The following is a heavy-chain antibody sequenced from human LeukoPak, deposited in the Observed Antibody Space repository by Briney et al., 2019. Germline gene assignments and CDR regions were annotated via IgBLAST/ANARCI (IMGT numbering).Heavy chain of an antibody. CDR1: GGSISSGSYY. J-gene: IGHJ4*02. Sequence: SETLSLTCTVSGGSISSGSYYWSWIRQPAGKGLEWIGRIYTSGSTNYNPSLKSRVTISVDTSKNQLSLKLSSVTAADTAVYYCARDLYYYGSETLFDYWGQGTLVTVSS. V-gene: IGHV4-61*02. CDR3: ARDLYYYGSETLFDY. D-gene: IGHD3-10*01. CDR2: IYTSGST.